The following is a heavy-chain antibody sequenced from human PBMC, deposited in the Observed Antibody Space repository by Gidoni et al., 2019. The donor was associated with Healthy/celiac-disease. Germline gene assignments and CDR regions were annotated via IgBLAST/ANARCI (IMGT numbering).Heavy chain of an antibody. CDR2: ISSSSSYI. Sequence: EVQLVESGGGLVKPGGSLRLSCAASGFTFSSYSMNWVRQAPGKGLEWVSSISSSSSYIYYADSVKGRFTISRDNAKNSLYLQMNSLRAEDTAVYYCASSHRGPTAAAGFDYWGQGTLVTVSS. J-gene: IGHJ4*02. D-gene: IGHD6-13*01. CDR1: GFTFSSYS. CDR3: ASSHRGPTAAAGFDY. V-gene: IGHV3-21*01.